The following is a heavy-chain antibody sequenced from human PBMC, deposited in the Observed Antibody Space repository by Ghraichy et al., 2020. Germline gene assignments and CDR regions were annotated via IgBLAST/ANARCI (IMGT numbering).Heavy chain of an antibody. J-gene: IGHJ4*02. Sequence: SCAASGFFFSTYAVHWVRQAPGKGLEWVAVISYNGRNNSYADSVKGRFTISRDNSKNTLYLQMDSLRPEDTAVYFCARDRGYLYDFDYWGRGTLVTVSS. V-gene: IGHV3-30*04. CDR3: ARDRGYLYDFDY. D-gene: IGHD3-16*01. CDR2: ISYNGRNN. CDR1: GFFFSTYA.